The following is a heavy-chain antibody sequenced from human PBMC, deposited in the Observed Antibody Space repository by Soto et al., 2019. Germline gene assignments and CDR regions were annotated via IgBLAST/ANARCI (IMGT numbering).Heavy chain of an antibody. V-gene: IGHV1-2*04. D-gene: IGHD4-17*01. Sequence: ASVKVSCKASGYTFTGYYMHWVRQAPGQGLEWMGWINPNSGGTNYAQKFQGWVTMTRDTSISTAYMELSRLRSDDTAVYYCARNYGGNSGNAFNSWDRGTMITVSS. J-gene: IGHJ3*02. CDR2: INPNSGGT. CDR3: ARNYGGNSGNAFNS. CDR1: GYTFTGYY.